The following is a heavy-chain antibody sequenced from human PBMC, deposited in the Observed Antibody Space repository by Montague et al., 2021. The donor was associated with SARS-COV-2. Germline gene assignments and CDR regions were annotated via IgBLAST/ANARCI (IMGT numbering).Heavy chain of an antibody. V-gene: IGHV4-39*01. Sequence: SETLSLTCTVSGGSISSTAYHWGWIRQPPGKGLEWIGSIYYTVNTYYNPSLKRRVTISVDASKNQFSLTLSSVSAADTAVYYCARQTTLLRGRAPPGVWGQGTTVTVSS. CDR2: IYYTVNT. CDR1: GGSISSTAYH. D-gene: IGHD3-10*01. J-gene: IGHJ6*02. CDR3: ARQTTLLRGRAPPGV.